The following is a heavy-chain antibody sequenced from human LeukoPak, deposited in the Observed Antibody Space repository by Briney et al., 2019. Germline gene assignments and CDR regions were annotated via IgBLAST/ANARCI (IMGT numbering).Heavy chain of an antibody. Sequence: GGSLRLSCAASGFTFSSYAMSWVRQAPGEGLERVSGISGSGSSTNYAASVKGRFTISRDNSKNTLYLQMNSLRAEDTAVYYCAKCRDGYNPDYWGQGTLVTVSS. CDR1: GFTFSSYA. CDR2: ISGSGSST. CDR3: AKCRDGYNPDY. J-gene: IGHJ4*02. V-gene: IGHV3-23*01. D-gene: IGHD5-24*01.